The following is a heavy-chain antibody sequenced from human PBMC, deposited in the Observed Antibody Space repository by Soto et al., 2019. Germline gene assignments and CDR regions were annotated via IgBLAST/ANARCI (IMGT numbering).Heavy chain of an antibody. Sequence: PGGSLRLSCAASGFTFSSYWMSWVRQAPGKGLEWVANIKQDGSEKYYVDSVKGRFTISRDNAKNSLYLQMNSLRAEDTAVYYCARDQAAAGIVYFDYWGQGTLVTVSS. CDR3: ARDQAAAGIVYFDY. V-gene: IGHV3-7*01. J-gene: IGHJ4*02. CDR1: GFTFSSYW. CDR2: IKQDGSEK. D-gene: IGHD6-13*01.